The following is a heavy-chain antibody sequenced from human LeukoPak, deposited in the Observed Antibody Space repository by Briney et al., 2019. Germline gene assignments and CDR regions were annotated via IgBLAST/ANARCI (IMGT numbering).Heavy chain of an antibody. J-gene: IGHJ6*02. D-gene: IGHD3-16*01. V-gene: IGHV1-46*01. CDR2: INPSGGST. CDR3: ARDWAVYGMDV. CDR1: GYTFTSYY. Sequence: ASVKVSCKASGYTFTSYYMHWVRQAPGQGLEWMGIINPSGGSTSYAQKFQGRVTMTRDTSTSTAYMELSSLRSEDTAVYYCARDWAVYGMDVWGQGTTVTVSS.